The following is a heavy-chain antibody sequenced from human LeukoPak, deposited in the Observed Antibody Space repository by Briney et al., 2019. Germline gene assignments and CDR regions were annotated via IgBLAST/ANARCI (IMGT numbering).Heavy chain of an antibody. CDR2: IYHSGST. D-gene: IGHD2-2*02. CDR1: GGSISSGGYS. V-gene: IGHV4-30-2*01. Sequence: SETLSLTCAVSGGSISSGGYSWSWIRQPPGKGLEWIGYIYHSGSTYYNPSLKSRVTISVDRSKNQFSLKLSSVTAADTAVYYCARGSCSSTSCYRVWYFDLWGRGTLVTVSS. CDR3: ARGSCSSTSCYRVWYFDL. J-gene: IGHJ2*01.